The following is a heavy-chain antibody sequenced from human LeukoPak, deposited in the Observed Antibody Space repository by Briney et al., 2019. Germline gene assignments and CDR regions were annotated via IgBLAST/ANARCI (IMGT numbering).Heavy chain of an antibody. J-gene: IGHJ4*02. Sequence: GGSLRLSCAASGFTFSSYAMHWVRQAPGKGLEWVAVISYDGSNKYYADSVKGRFTISRDNSKNTLYLQMNSLRAEDTAVYYCARGGRQLVPPNFDYWGQGTLVTVSS. V-gene: IGHV3-30-3*01. CDR2: ISYDGSNK. D-gene: IGHD6-6*01. CDR1: GFTFSSYA. CDR3: ARGGRQLVPPNFDY.